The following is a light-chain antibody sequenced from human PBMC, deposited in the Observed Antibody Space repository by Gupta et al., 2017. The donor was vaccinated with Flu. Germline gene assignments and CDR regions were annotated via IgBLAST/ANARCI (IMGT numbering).Light chain of an antibody. CDR1: QTLLYSSDNKNY. Sequence: DIVMTQSPDSLAVSLGERATINCKSSQTLLYSSDNKNYLAWYQQKAGQPPKLLIYWASTRESGVPDRFSGSGSGTDFTLTISSLQAEDVAVYYCQQFYNTRQVTFGGGTKVEIK. V-gene: IGKV4-1*01. CDR3: QQFYNTRQVT. CDR2: WAS. J-gene: IGKJ4*01.